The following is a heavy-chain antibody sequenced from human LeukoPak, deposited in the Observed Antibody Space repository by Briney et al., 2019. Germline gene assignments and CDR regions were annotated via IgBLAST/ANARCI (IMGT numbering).Heavy chain of an antibody. Sequence: GESLKISCKGSGYSFTSYWIGWVRQMPGKGLEWMGIIYPGDSDTRYSPSFQGQVTISADKSISTAYLQWSSLKASDTAMYYCARQGYNWNDSIYYFDYWGQGTLVTVSS. CDR2: IYPGDSDT. V-gene: IGHV5-51*01. CDR1: GYSFTSYW. D-gene: IGHD1-20*01. CDR3: ARQGYNWNDSIYYFDY. J-gene: IGHJ4*02.